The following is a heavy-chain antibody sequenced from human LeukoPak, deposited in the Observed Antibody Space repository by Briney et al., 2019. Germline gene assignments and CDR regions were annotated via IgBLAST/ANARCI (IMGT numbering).Heavy chain of an antibody. CDR3: ARDREQWLVRRFDY. Sequence: GGSLRLSCAASGFSFSDYNMNWVRQAPGKGLEWVSSISSGSSYIYYADSVKGRFTISRDNAKNSLYLQMNSLRAEDTAVYYCARDREQWLVRRFDYWGQGTLVTVSS. D-gene: IGHD6-19*01. CDR1: GFSFSDYN. J-gene: IGHJ4*02. CDR2: ISSGSSYI. V-gene: IGHV3-21*06.